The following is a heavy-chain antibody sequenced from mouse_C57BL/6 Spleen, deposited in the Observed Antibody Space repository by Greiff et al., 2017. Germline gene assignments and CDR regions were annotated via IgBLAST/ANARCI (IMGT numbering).Heavy chain of an antibody. CDR3: ARSPTVVAYYAMHY. CDR1: GYTFTSYW. V-gene: IGHV1-64*01. CDR2: IHPNSGST. Sequence: QVQLQQPGAELVKPGASVKLSCKASGYTFTSYWMHWVKQRPGQGLEWIGMIHPNSGSTNYNEKFKSKATLTVDKSSSTAYMQLSSLTSEDSAVYYCARSPTVVAYYAMHYWGQGPSGTVPS. D-gene: IGHD1-1*01. J-gene: IGHJ4*01.